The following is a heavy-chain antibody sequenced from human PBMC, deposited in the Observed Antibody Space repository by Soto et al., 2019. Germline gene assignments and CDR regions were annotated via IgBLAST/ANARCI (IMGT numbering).Heavy chain of an antibody. V-gene: IGHV3-13*01. CDR3: ARGDDFWRSDGMDV. CDR2: IGTAGDT. Sequence: GGSLRLSCAASGFTFSSYDMHWVRQATGKGLEWVSAIGTAGDTYYPGSVKGRFTISRENAKNSLYPQMNSLRAGDTAVYYCARGDDFWRSDGMDVWGQGTTVTVSS. CDR1: GFTFSSYD. D-gene: IGHD3-3*01. J-gene: IGHJ6*02.